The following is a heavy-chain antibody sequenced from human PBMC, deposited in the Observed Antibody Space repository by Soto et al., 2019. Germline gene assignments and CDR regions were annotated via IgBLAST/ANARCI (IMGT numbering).Heavy chain of an antibody. Sequence: SETLSLTCTVSDGSITSHFWSWVRQPPGKGLEWIGSIYYTGNIDYNPSLKSRVTISVDTSKKQFSLKVRSVTAADTAMYYCAREGYSFHYGLDVWGQGTTVTVSS. CDR3: AREGYSFHYGLDV. D-gene: IGHD5-18*01. J-gene: IGHJ6*02. V-gene: IGHV4-59*11. CDR2: IYYTGNI. CDR1: DGSITSHF.